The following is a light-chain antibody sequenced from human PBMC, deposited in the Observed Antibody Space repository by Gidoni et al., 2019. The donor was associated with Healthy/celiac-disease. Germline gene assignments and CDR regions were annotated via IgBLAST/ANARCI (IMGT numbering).Light chain of an antibody. V-gene: IGKV3-11*01. J-gene: IGKJ4*01. CDR3: QQRSNWPPGLT. CDR2: DAS. Sequence: EIVLTQSPATLSLSPGERATLSCRASQSVSSYLAWYQQKPGQAPRLLIYDASNRATGIPARFSGSGSGTDFTLTISILEPEDFAVYYCQQRSNWPPGLTFGGXTKVEIK. CDR1: QSVSSY.